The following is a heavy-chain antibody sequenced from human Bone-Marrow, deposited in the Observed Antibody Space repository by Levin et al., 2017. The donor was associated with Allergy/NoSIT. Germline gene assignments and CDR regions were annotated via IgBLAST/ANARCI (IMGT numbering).Heavy chain of an antibody. V-gene: IGHV3-7*01. CDR2: IKQDGSEK. D-gene: IGHD1-14*01. CDR3: ASQRDKNHPADAFDI. J-gene: IGHJ3*02. CDR1: GFTFSSYW. Sequence: SCAASGFTFSSYWMSWVRQAPGKGLEWVANIKQDGSEKYYVDSVKGRFTISRDNAKNSLYLQMNSLRAEDTAVYYCASQRDKNHPADAFDIWGQGTMVTVSS.